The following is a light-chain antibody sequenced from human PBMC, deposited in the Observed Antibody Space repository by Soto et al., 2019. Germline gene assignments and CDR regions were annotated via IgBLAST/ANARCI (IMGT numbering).Light chain of an antibody. CDR3: QQYGSSPPHT. V-gene: IGKV3-20*01. CDR1: QSVSSSY. J-gene: IGKJ2*01. CDR2: GAS. Sequence: EIVLTQSPGTLSLSTGVRATLSCRARQSVSSSYLAWYQQKPGQAPRLLIYGASSRATGIPDRFSGSGSGTYFTLTVSRLEPEDFAVYYCQQYGSSPPHTFGQGTKLEIK.